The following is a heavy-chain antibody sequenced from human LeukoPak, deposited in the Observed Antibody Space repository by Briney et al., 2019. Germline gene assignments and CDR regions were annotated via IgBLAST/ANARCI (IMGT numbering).Heavy chain of an antibody. J-gene: IGHJ6*02. CDR1: GFTFSSYG. Sequence: GSLRLSCAASGFTFSSYGMHWIRQPPGKGLEWIGEINHSGSTNYNPSLKSRVTISVDTSKNQFSLKLSSVTAADTAVYYCARGPLCSSTSCYGMDVWGQGTTVTVSS. V-gene: IGHV4-34*01. CDR3: ARGPLCSSTSCYGMDV. D-gene: IGHD2-2*01. CDR2: INHSGST.